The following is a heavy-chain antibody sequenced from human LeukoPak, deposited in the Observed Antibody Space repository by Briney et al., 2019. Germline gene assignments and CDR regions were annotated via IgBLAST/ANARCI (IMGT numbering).Heavy chain of an antibody. V-gene: IGHV3-48*01. CDR1: GFTFSSYG. CDR2: ISSSSSTI. J-gene: IGHJ3*02. CDR3: ARDRLWFGELLSAFDI. Sequence: GGSLRLSCAASGFTFSSYGMHWVRQAPGKGLEWVSYISSSSSTIYYADSVKGRFTISRDNAKNSLYLQMNSLRAEDTAVYYCARDRLWFGELLSAFDIWGQGTMVTVSS. D-gene: IGHD3-10*01.